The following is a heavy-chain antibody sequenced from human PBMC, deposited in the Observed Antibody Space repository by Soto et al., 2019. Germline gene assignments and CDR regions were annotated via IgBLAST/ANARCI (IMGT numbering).Heavy chain of an antibody. D-gene: IGHD6-19*01. CDR2: INHSGST. CDR3: ARGQQWLVRYFDY. CDR1: GGSFSGYY. J-gene: IGHJ4*02. V-gene: IGHV4-34*01. Sequence: SETLSLTCAVYGGSFSGYYWSWIRQPPGKGLEWIGEINHSGSTNYNPSLKSRVTISVDTSKNQFSLKLSSVTAADTAVYYCARGQQWLVRYFDYWGQGTLVTVSS.